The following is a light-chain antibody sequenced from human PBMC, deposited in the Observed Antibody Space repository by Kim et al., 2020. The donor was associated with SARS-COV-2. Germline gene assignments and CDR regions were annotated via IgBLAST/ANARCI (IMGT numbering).Light chain of an antibody. CDR1: TSKCGGNY. CDR2: DNT. CDR3: HSYSSSLTALV. Sequence: GERVTISCTGSTSKCGGNYVHWYQLLPGTAPPPLIFDNTNRPSGVPGRFSGSKSGSSASLAITRLQSEDEGDYYCHSYSSSLTALVFGGGTQLTVL. J-gene: IGLJ2*01. V-gene: IGLV1-40*01.